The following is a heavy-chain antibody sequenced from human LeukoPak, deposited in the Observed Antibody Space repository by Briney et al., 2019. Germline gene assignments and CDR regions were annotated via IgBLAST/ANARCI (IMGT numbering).Heavy chain of an antibody. CDR1: GFTFSNYW. V-gene: IGHV3-7*01. CDR3: ARHSLTYEYYFDY. Sequence: GGSLRLSCAASGFTFSNYWMSWVRQAPGKGLEWVANIKQDGSEKYYVDSVKGRFTTSRDNAKNSLYLQMNSLRAEDTAVYFCARHSLTYEYYFDYWGQGTLVTVSS. CDR2: IKQDGSEK. D-gene: IGHD3-3*01. J-gene: IGHJ4*02.